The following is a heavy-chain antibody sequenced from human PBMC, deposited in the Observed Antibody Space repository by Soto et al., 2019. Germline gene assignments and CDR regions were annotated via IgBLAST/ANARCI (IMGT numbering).Heavy chain of an antibody. CDR2: ISYSGST. CDR3: ARVLSGTSLFDY. Sequence: QLRESGPGLVKPSETLSLTCTVSGGSINSDYWSWIRQPPGKGLEWIGYISYSGSTNYNPSLKSLVTISVDPSKNQFSMKLSSVTAADTAVYYCARVLSGTSLFDYWGQGTLVTVSS. V-gene: IGHV4-59*01. CDR1: GGSINSDY. D-gene: IGHD1-26*01. J-gene: IGHJ4*02.